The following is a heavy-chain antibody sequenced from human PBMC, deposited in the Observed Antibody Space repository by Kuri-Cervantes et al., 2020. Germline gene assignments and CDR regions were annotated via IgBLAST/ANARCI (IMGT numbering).Heavy chain of an antibody. Sequence: SETLSLTCSVSDDSISSSNYCWGWIRQPPGKGPEWIGAIYYSGSTHYNPSLKSRVTISVDTSKNQFSLKLSSVTAADTAVYYCARTPGVDVWGKGTSVTVSS. D-gene: IGHD3-10*01. CDR2: IYYSGST. CDR3: ARTPGVDV. J-gene: IGHJ6*04. V-gene: IGHV4-39*07. CDR1: DDSISSSNYC.